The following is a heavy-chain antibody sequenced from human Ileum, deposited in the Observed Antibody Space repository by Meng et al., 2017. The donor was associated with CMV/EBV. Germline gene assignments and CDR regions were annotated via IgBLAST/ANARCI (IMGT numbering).Heavy chain of an antibody. CDR3: AHYGDYRFGWYFDL. D-gene: IGHD4-17*01. Sequence: FSVFSLSTTGLGVGWIRQPPGKAPEWLALAYWNDDNRYSPSLRNRLTITKDTSKNQAVLTMTNMDPVDTATYYCAHYGDYRFGWYFDLWGRGTLVTVSS. V-gene: IGHV2-5*01. J-gene: IGHJ2*01. CDR2: AYWNDDN. CDR1: VFSLSTTGLG.